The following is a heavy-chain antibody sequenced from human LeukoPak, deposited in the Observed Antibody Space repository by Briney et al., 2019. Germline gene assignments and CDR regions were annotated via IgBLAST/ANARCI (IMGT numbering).Heavy chain of an antibody. Sequence: GASVKVSCKASGYTFTGYYMHWVRQAPGQGLEWMGWINPNSGGTNYAQKFQGRVTMTRDTSTSTAYMELRSLRSDDTAVYYCARDCSAGNCYSYIWGQGTLVTVSS. V-gene: IGHV1-2*02. CDR3: ARDCSAGNCYSYI. CDR1: GYTFTGYY. CDR2: INPNSGGT. D-gene: IGHD2-15*01. J-gene: IGHJ4*02.